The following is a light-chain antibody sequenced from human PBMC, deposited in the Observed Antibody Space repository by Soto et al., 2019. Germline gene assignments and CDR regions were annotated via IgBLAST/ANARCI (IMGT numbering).Light chain of an antibody. J-gene: IGLJ3*02. V-gene: IGLV1-47*01. CDR1: NSNIGNNY. CDR3: TSWDDSLIGVV. Sequence: QSVLIQPPSASGTPGQRVSISCSGSNSNIGNNYVYWYQHLPGTAPTLLISRNNQRPSGGPDRFSGSKSGTSASLAISGLRSEDEADYYCTSWDDSLIGVVFGGGTKLTVL. CDR2: RNN.